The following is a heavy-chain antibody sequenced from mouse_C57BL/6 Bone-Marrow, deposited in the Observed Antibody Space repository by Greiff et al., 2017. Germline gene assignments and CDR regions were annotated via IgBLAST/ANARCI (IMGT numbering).Heavy chain of an antibody. CDR3: ASYDYSGSSWGFDV. J-gene: IGHJ1*03. V-gene: IGHV3-8*01. D-gene: IGHD1-1*01. Sequence: EVKLVESGPGLAKPSQTLSLTCSVTGYSITSDYWNWIRKFPGNKLEYMGYISYSGSTYYNPSLKSRISITRDTSKNQYYLQLNSVTTEDTATYYCASYDYSGSSWGFDVWGTGTTVTVSS. CDR2: ISYSGST. CDR1: GYSITSDY.